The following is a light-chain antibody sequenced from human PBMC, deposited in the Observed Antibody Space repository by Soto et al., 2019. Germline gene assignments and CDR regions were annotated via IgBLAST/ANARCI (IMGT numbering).Light chain of an antibody. Sequence: QSVLTQPPSASGTPGQGATISCSGSSSNIGGNYVYWYQQLPGTAPKLLIYRNDQRPSGVPDRFSGSKSGTSASLAISGLRSEDEADYHCAAWDDSLTVVFGGGTQLTVL. CDR2: RND. J-gene: IGLJ2*01. V-gene: IGLV1-47*01. CDR1: SSNIGGNY. CDR3: AAWDDSLTVV.